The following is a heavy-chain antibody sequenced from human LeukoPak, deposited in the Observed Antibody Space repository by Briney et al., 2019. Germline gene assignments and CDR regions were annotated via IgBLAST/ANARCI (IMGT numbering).Heavy chain of an antibody. CDR2: IYDRGDT. D-gene: IGHD1-1*01. CDR3: AVRRANTCNFCFVY. Sequence: GGSLRLSCAVSGFTVTSNFMSWVRQAPGKGLERVSVIYDRGDTYYADSVKGRFTVSRDTSKNTLYYRLNNLGAEDTSAYYCAVRRANTCNFCFVYWGQGTLVTVPS. CDR1: GFTVTSNF. J-gene: IGHJ4*02. V-gene: IGHV3-66*02.